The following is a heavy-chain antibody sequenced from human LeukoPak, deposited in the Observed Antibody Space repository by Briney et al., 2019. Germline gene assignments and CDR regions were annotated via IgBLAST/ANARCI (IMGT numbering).Heavy chain of an antibody. CDR3: ARQGVVVEEINWFDP. CDR2: IYYSGST. J-gene: IGHJ5*02. CDR1: GGSISSYY. Sequence: PSETLSLTCTVSGGSISSYYWSWIRQPPGKGLEWIGYIYYSGSTNYNPSLKSRVTISVDTSKNQFSLKLSSVTAADTAVYYCARQGVVVEEINWFDPWGQGTLVTVSS. D-gene: IGHD2-15*01. V-gene: IGHV4-59*01.